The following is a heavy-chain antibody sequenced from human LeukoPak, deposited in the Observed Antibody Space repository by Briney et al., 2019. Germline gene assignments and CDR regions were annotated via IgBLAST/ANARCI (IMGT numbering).Heavy chain of an antibody. D-gene: IGHD6-6*01. J-gene: IGHJ4*02. CDR1: GYTFTSYA. CDR3: AMILEYSSSVDY. V-gene: IGHV1-3*01. Sequence: ASVKVSCKASGYTFTSYAMHWVRQAPGQRLEWMGWINAGNGNTKYSQKFQGRVTITRDTSASTAYMELSSLRSEDTAVYYCAMILEYSSSVDYWGQGTLVTVSS. CDR2: INAGNGNT.